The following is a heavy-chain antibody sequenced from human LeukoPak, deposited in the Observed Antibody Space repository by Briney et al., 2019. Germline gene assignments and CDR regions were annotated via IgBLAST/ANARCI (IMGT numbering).Heavy chain of an antibody. CDR3: ARGGYNWNDILHY. V-gene: IGHV4-4*09. Sequence: SETLSLTCTVSGGSFSSYYWSWIRQPPGKGLEWIGYIYPSGNTNYNRSLKSRVTISVDTSKNQFSLKLSSVTAADTAVYYCARGGYNWNDILHYWGQGTLVTVSS. CDR1: GGSFSSYY. J-gene: IGHJ4*02. CDR2: IYPSGNT. D-gene: IGHD1-20*01.